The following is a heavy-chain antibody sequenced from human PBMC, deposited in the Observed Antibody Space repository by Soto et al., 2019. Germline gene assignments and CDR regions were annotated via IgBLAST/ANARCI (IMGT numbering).Heavy chain of an antibody. D-gene: IGHD2-2*01. V-gene: IGHV3-11*06. J-gene: IGHJ6*02. Sequence: QVQLVESGGGLVKPGGSLRVSCAASGFAFTDYYMSWIRQAPGKGLEWVSHISSSSTYTNYADSVKGRFTISRDNAKNSLYLQMNSLRAEDTAVYYCARDLAPYQLLAQDVWGQGTTVTVSS. CDR3: ARDLAPYQLLAQDV. CDR2: ISSSSTYT. CDR1: GFAFTDYY.